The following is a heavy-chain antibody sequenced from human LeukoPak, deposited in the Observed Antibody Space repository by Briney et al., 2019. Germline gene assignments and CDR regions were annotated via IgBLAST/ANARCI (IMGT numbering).Heavy chain of an antibody. CDR2: IKQDESEK. Sequence: GGSLRLSCAASGFTFSSHWMTWVRQAPGKGLEWVANIKQDESEKYYVDSVKGRFTISRDNAKNSLYLQMNSLRGEDTAVYFCARLSGYCSSTSCYASEYFQQWGQGTLVTVSS. CDR1: GFTFSSHW. D-gene: IGHD2-2*01. V-gene: IGHV3-7*01. J-gene: IGHJ1*01. CDR3: ARLSGYCSSTSCYASEYFQQ.